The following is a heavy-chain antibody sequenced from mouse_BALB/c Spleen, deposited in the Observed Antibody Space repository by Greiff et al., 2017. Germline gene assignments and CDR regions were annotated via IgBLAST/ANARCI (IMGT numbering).Heavy chain of an antibody. CDR3: ARNYFDY. CDR2: IYPGDGDT. J-gene: IGHJ2*01. CDR1: GYTFTSYW. V-gene: IGHV1-87*01. Sequence: VQVVESGAELARPGASVKLSCKASGYTFTSYWMQWVKQRPGQGLEWIGAIYPGDGDTRYTQKFKGKATLTADKSSSTAYMQLSSLASEDSAVYYCARNYFDYWGQGTTLTVSS.